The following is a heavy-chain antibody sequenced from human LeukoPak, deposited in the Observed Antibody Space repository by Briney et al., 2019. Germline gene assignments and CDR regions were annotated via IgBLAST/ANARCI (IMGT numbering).Heavy chain of an antibody. D-gene: IGHD4-11*01. CDR3: AKSVFYSNYDYYYYMDV. CDR2: ISGNGGRT. J-gene: IGHJ6*03. CDR1: GFTFSSYA. Sequence: GGSLRLSCAASGFTFSSYAMSWVRQAPGKGLEWVSAISGNGGRTYYADSVKGRFTISRDNSKNTLYLQMNSLRAEDTAVYYCAKSVFYSNYDYYYYMDVWGKGTTVTVSS. V-gene: IGHV3-23*01.